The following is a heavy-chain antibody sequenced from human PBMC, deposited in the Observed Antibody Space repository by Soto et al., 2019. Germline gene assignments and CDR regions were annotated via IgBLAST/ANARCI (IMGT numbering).Heavy chain of an antibody. V-gene: IGHV4-31*11. J-gene: IGHJ6*03. CDR3: ARDSTGIVVNPDDYYYYYMDV. D-gene: IGHD2-21*01. Sequence: TLTLSCAASGFSFSSGGYYWGWIRKQPGQGLAWIGSIYYSGSTYYNPSLKSRVTISVDTSKNQFSLKLSSVTAADTAVYYCARDSTGIVVNPDDYYYYYMDVWGKGTTVTVSS. CDR2: IYYSGST. CDR1: GFSFSSGGYY.